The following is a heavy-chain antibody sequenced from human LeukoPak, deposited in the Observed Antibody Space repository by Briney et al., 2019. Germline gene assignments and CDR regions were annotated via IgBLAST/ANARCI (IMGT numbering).Heavy chain of an antibody. CDR1: GFTFSSYA. CDR3: AHHRGGYTQPFQH. V-gene: IGHV3-23*01. J-gene: IGHJ1*01. D-gene: IGHD5-24*01. Sequence: QSGGSLRLSCATSGFTFSSYAMSWVRQAPGKGLEWVSAISDSGGSTYYADSVKGRFTISRDNSKNTLYLQMNSLRAEDTAVYYCAHHRGGYTQPFQHWGQGTLVTVSS. CDR2: ISDSGGST.